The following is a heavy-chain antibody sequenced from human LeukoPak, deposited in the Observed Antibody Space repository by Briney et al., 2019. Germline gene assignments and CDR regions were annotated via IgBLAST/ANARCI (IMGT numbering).Heavy chain of an antibody. CDR2: INHSGST. Sequence: SETLSLTCAVYGGSFSGYYWSWIRQPPGKGLEWIGEINHSGSTNYNPSLKSRVTISVDTSKIQFSLKLSSVTAADTAVYYCARGIRITMIVVVITTGLYYFDYWGQGTLVTVSS. V-gene: IGHV4-34*01. D-gene: IGHD3-22*01. CDR1: GGSFSGYY. J-gene: IGHJ4*02. CDR3: ARGIRITMIVVVITTGLYYFDY.